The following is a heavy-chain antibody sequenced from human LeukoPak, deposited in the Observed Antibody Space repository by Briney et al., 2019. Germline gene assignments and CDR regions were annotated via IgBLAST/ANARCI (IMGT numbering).Heavy chain of an antibody. CDR2: MNPNSGNT. Sequence: ASVKVSCKASGYTFTSYDINWVRQATGQGLEWMGWMNPNSGNTGYAQKFQGRVTMTRNTSISTAYMELRSLRSDDTAVYYCARLSGSYYAFDIWGQGTMVTVSS. CDR1: GYTFTSYD. V-gene: IGHV1-8*01. J-gene: IGHJ3*02. CDR3: ARLSGSYYAFDI. D-gene: IGHD1-26*01.